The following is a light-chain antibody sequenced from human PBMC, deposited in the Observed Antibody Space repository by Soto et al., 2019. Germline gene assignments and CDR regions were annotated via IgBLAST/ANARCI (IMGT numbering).Light chain of an antibody. Sequence: EIVLTQSPATLSLSPGARAPLSCRARQSVSSYLAWYQQKPGQAPRLLIYDASNRATGIPARFSGSGSGTDITLTISSLQSEDFAVYCCQQYNNWPPWTFGQGTKVDIK. CDR3: QQYNNWPPWT. J-gene: IGKJ1*01. CDR1: QSVSSY. V-gene: IGKV3-11*01. CDR2: DAS.